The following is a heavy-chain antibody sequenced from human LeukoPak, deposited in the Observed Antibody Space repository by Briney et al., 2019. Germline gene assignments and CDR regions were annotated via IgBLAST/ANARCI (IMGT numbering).Heavy chain of an antibody. D-gene: IGHD3-10*01. Sequence: GGSLRLSCAASGFTFRNYGMHWVRQAPGKGLEWVSAITDGGGSTYYADSVKGRFTISRDNSRNTLFLQMNSLRAEDTAVYYCAKRAVTSAGPGNYFDYWGQGILVTVSS. CDR1: GFTFRNYG. J-gene: IGHJ4*02. V-gene: IGHV3-23*01. CDR2: ITDGGGST. CDR3: AKRAVTSAGPGNYFDY.